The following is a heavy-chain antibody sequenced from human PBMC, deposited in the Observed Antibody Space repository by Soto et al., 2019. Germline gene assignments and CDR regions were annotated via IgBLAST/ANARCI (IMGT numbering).Heavy chain of an antibody. CDR2: ISGSGGST. V-gene: IGHV3-23*01. D-gene: IGHD2-2*01. Sequence: GGSLRLSCAASGFTFSSYAMSWVRQAPGKGLEWVSAISGSGGSTYYADSVKGRFTISRDNSKNMLYLQMNSLRAEDTAVYYSAKKIGIVVPAAMNYWGQGTLVTVSS. CDR1: GFTFSSYA. CDR3: AKKIGIVVPAAMNY. J-gene: IGHJ4*02.